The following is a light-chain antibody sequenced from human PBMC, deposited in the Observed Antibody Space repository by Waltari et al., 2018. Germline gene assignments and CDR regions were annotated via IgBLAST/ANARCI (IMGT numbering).Light chain of an antibody. CDR1: SPTIGSNY. CDR3: AAWDDTLSGTV. CDR2: NNS. V-gene: IGLV1-47*01. Sequence: QSVLTQAPSASETPGQRVTISCSGSSPTIGSNYVYWYQQVPGTAPKLLIYNNSQRPSGVPDRFSGSKSGTSASLAISGLRSEDEADYYCAAWDDTLSGTVFGGGTKLTVL. J-gene: IGLJ3*02.